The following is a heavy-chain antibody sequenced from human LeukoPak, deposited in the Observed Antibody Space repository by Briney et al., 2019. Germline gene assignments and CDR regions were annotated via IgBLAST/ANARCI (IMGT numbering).Heavy chain of an antibody. D-gene: IGHD2-2*01. CDR1: GFTFSNYW. J-gene: IGHJ4*02. CDR3: ARLSCSSTSCPTYDY. Sequence: GGSLRLSCAASGFTFSNYWMHWVRQAPGKGLVWVSRINSDGSSTSYADSVKGRFTISRDNAKNTLYLQMNSLRAEDTAVYYCARLSCSSTSCPTYDYWGQGTLVTVSS. V-gene: IGHV3-74*01. CDR2: INSDGSST.